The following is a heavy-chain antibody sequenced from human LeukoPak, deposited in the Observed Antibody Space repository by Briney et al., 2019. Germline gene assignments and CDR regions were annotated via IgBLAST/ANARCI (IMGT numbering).Heavy chain of an antibody. Sequence: GGSLRLSFAASGFTFDNYGMHYVRPAPGKGLQWVAVISEDGRHKNYADSVKGRFTISRHNSNNTLYLQMNSLRTEDTGIYYCAKDWETTASGTFGSWGLGTLVTVSS. J-gene: IGHJ4*02. V-gene: IGHV3-30*18. CDR1: GFTFDNYG. CDR3: AKDWETTASGTFGS. D-gene: IGHD6-13*01. CDR2: ISEDGRHK.